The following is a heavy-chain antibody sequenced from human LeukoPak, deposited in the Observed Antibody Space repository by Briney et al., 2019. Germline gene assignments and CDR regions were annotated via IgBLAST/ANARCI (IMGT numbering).Heavy chain of an antibody. CDR1: GFTFSSYE. V-gene: IGHV3-48*03. CDR3: AREAYYDFWAVGYYYYYMDV. J-gene: IGHJ6*03. CDR2: ISSSGSTI. Sequence: GGSLRLSCAASGFTFSSYEMNWVRQAPGKGLEWVSYISSSGSTIYYADSVKGRFTISRDNAKNSLYLQMNSLRAEDTAVYYCAREAYYDFWAVGYYYYYMDVWGKGTTVTVSS. D-gene: IGHD3-3*01.